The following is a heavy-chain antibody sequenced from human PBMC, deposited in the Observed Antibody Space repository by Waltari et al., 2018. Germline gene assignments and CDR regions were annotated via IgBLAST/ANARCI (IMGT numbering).Heavy chain of an antibody. CDR3: AKDSPVLMVYAADY. CDR2: ISGSGGST. Sequence: EVQLLESGGGLAQPGGSLTLRGAASGLTFRFYALNWVRQAPGKGLEWVSGISGSGGSTYYADSVKGRFTISRDNSKNTLYLQMNSLRAEDTAVYYCAKDSPVLMVYAADYWGQGTMVTVSS. D-gene: IGHD2-8*01. CDR1: GLTFRFYA. V-gene: IGHV3-23*01. J-gene: IGHJ4*02.